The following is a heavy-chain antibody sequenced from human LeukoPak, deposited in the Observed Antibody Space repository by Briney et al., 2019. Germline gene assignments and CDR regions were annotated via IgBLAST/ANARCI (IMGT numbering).Heavy chain of an antibody. CDR1: GGSFSGFY. CDR3: ARGGYCSGGSCYPDY. D-gene: IGHD2-15*01. Sequence: SETLSLTCAVYGGSFSGFYWSWIRQPPGKGPEWIGEIILSGRTHYNPSLKSRVTISVDTSNNHFSLKLSSVTAADTAVYYCARGGYCSGGSCYPDYWGQGTLVTVSS. V-gene: IGHV4-34*01. J-gene: IGHJ4*02. CDR2: IILSGRT.